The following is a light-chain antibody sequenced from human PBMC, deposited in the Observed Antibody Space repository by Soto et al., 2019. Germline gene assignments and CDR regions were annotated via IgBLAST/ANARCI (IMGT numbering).Light chain of an antibody. CDR1: SSDIGRYNY. CDR2: DVT. V-gene: IGLV2-14*03. CDR3: MSPTTRVTWV. Sequence: QSVLTQPASVSGSPGQSITISCTGTSSDIGRYNYVSWYQQHPGKAPKLMIYDVTNRPSGVSSLFSGSKSGNTASLTISGLQAEDEADYYCMSPTTRVTWVFGGGTKLTVL. J-gene: IGLJ3*02.